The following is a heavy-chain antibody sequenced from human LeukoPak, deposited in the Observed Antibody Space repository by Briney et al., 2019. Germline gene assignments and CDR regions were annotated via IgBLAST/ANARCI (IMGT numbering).Heavy chain of an antibody. D-gene: IGHD3-16*01. CDR2: ISGSGGST. CDR3: SGGERVGY. Sequence: GGSLRLSCAASGFTFSSFATTWVRQAPGKGLEWVSTISGSGGSTYYADSVKGRFTISRDNSKNTLYLQVNSLRAEDTAVYYCSGGERVGYWGQGTLVTVSS. CDR1: GFTFSSFA. V-gene: IGHV3-23*01. J-gene: IGHJ4*02.